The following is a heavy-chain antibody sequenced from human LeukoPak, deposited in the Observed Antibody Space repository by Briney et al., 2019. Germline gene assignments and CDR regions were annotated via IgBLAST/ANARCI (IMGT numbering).Heavy chain of an antibody. CDR3: ASSYDSSGYHITDDAFDI. CDR2: ISSSSSYI. V-gene: IGHV3-21*01. CDR1: GFTFSSYS. J-gene: IGHJ3*02. D-gene: IGHD3-22*01. Sequence: GGSLRLSCAASGFTFSSYSMNWVRQAPGKGLEWVSSISSSSSYIYYADSVKGRFTISRDNAKNSLYLQMNSLRAEDTAVYYCASSYDSSGYHITDDAFDIWGQGTMVTVSS.